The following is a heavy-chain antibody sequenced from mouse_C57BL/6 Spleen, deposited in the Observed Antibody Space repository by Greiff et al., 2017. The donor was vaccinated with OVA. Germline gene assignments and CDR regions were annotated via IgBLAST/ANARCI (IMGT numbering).Heavy chain of an antibody. D-gene: IGHD1-1*01. CDR3: ARSGSRGAMDY. Sequence: EVQVVESGPELVKPGASVKIPCKASGYTFTDYNMDWVKQSHGKSLEWIGDINPNNGGTIYNQKFKGKATLTVDKSSSTAYMELRSLTSEDTTVYYCARSGSRGAMDYWGQGTSVTVSS. V-gene: IGHV1-18*01. CDR2: INPNNGGT. CDR1: GYTFTDYN. J-gene: IGHJ4*01.